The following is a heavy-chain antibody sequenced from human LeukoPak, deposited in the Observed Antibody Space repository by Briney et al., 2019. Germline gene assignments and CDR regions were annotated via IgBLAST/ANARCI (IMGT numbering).Heavy chain of an antibody. V-gene: IGHV3-23*01. Sequence: PGGSLTLSCAASGFTFSSYAMSWVRQAPGKGLEWVSAISGSGSSTYYADSVKGRFTISRDNSKNTLYLQMNSLRAEDTAVYYCAKDPLVVVITGDAFDIWGQGTMVTVSS. J-gene: IGHJ3*02. CDR3: AKDPLVVVITGDAFDI. D-gene: IGHD3-22*01. CDR1: GFTFSSYA. CDR2: ISGSGSST.